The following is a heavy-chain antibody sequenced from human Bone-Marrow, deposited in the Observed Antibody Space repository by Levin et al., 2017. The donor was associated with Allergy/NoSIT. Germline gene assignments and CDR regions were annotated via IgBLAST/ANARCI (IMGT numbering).Heavy chain of an antibody. D-gene: IGHD3-22*01. CDR1: GFTFSSYA. J-gene: IGHJ5*02. CDR3: ANDNPPRSSGYYDWFDP. V-gene: IGHV3-23*01. CDR2: ISGSGGST. Sequence: PGGSLRLSCAASGFTFSSYAMSWVRQAPGKGLEWVSAISGSGGSTYYADSVKGRFTISRDNSKNTLYLQMNSLRAEDTAVYYCANDNPPRSSGYYDWFDPWGQGTLVTVSS.